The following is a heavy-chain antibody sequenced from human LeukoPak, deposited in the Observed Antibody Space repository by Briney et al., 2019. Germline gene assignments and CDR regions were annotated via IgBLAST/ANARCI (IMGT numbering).Heavy chain of an antibody. Sequence: GGSLRLSCAASGFTVSSKYMSWIRQAPGKGLEWVSVIHSGGYSYYADSVKGRFTISRDNSKNTLYLQMNSLRAEDTAVYYCAITSRGWYGGAAEDHWGQGNPVTVSS. CDR1: GFTVSSKY. CDR3: AITSRGWYGGAAEDH. V-gene: IGHV3-53*01. J-gene: IGHJ4*02. CDR2: IHSGGYS. D-gene: IGHD6-19*01.